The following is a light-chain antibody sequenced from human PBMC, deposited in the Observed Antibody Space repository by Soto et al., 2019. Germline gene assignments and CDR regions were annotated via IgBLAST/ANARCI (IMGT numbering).Light chain of an antibody. V-gene: IGLV1-51*01. CDR2: DNN. J-gene: IGLJ2*01. CDR1: SSNIGNNY. Sequence: QSVLTQPPSVSAAPGQKVTISCSGSSSNIGNNYVSWYQQLPGTAPKLLIYDNNKRPSGIPDRFSGSKSGTSATLGITGLQTGDEAHYYRGTWDSSLSGVFGGGTQLTVL. CDR3: GTWDSSLSGV.